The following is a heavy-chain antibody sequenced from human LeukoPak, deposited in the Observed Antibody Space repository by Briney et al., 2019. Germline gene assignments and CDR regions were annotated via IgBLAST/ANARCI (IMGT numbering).Heavy chain of an antibody. V-gene: IGHV3-9*01. D-gene: IGHD2-2*02. J-gene: IGHJ5*02. Sequence: GRSLRLSCAASGFTFDDYAMHWVRQAPGKGLEWVSGISWNSGSIAYADSVKGRFTISRDNAKNSLYLQMNSLRAEDTALYYCAKDIVSPKANCSSTSCYTWSGNWFDPWGQGTLVTASS. CDR3: AKDIVSPKANCSSTSCYTWSGNWFDP. CDR2: ISWNSGSI. CDR1: GFTFDDYA.